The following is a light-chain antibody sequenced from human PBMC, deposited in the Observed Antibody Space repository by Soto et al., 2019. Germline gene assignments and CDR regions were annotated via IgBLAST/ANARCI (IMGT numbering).Light chain of an antibody. Sequence: EIVMTQSPATLSVSPGERATLSCRASQSVNGNLAWYQQKPGQAPRLLIYGASTRATGIPARFSGSGSGTEFTLTISSLQSEDFAVCYCQQYNIWPPWTFGQGTKVDIK. V-gene: IGKV3-15*01. CDR2: GAS. J-gene: IGKJ1*01. CDR3: QQYNIWPPWT. CDR1: QSVNGN.